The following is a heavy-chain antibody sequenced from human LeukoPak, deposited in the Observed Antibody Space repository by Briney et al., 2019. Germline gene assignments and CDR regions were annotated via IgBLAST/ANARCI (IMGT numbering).Heavy chain of an antibody. CDR3: ARDRVLKDIVVVPAAYYYYGMDV. V-gene: IGHV4-4*07. D-gene: IGHD2-2*01. Sequence: PSETLSLTCTVSGGSIRSYYWSWIRQPAGKGLEWIGRIYTSGSTNCNPSLKSRVTMSVDTSKNQFSLKLSSVAAADTAVYYCARDRVLKDIVVVPAAYYYYGMDVWGQGTTVTVSS. CDR2: IYTSGST. CDR1: GGSIRSYY. J-gene: IGHJ6*02.